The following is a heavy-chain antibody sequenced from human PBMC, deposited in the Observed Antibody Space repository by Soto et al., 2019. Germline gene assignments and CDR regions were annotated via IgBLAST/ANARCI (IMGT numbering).Heavy chain of an antibody. J-gene: IGHJ5*02. D-gene: IGHD3-22*01. CDR1: GDSISSYY. Sequence: PSETLSLTCTVSGDSISSYYWSWIRQPPGKGLEWIGYIYYSGSTNYNPSLKSRVTISVDTSKNQFSLKLSSVTAADTAVYYCARDSVPLDYYDSSGYYINWFDPWGQGTLVTVSS. V-gene: IGHV4-59*01. CDR2: IYYSGST. CDR3: ARDSVPLDYYDSSGYYINWFDP.